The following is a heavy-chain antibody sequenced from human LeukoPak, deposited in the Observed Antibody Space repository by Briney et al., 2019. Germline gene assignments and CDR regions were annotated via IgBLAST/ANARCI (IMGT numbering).Heavy chain of an antibody. Sequence: GGSLRLSCAASGFTFSSYAMHWVRQAPGKGLEWVAVISYDGSNKYYADSVKGRFTISRDNSKNTLYLQMNSLRAEDTAVYYCAREAVADYYYMDVWGKGTTVTVSS. CDR3: AREAVADYYYMDV. D-gene: IGHD6-19*01. J-gene: IGHJ6*03. CDR2: ISYDGSNK. CDR1: GFTFSSYA. V-gene: IGHV3-30*04.